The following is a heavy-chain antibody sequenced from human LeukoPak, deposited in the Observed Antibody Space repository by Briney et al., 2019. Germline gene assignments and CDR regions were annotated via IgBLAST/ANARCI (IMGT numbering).Heavy chain of an antibody. CDR1: GDSISTFY. CDR2: IYFTGST. D-gene: IGHD3-10*01. V-gene: IGHV4-59*12. Sequence: SETLSLTCTVSGDSISTFYWAWIRQPPGKGLKWVGYIYFTGSTNYNPSLKSRVTISVDKSKNQFSLKLSSVTAADTAVYYCARESAYGYYYYMDVWGKGTTVTVSS. CDR3: ARESAYGYYYYMDV. J-gene: IGHJ6*03.